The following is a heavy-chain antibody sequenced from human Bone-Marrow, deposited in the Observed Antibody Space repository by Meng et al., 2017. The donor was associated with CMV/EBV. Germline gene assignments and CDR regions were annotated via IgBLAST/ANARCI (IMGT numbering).Heavy chain of an antibody. D-gene: IGHD2-2*03. CDR2: INPKSAGT. V-gene: IGHV1-2*06. CDR1: GYTFVGHY. CDR3: TRTWIDSFTPDFDY. Sequence: QVQLGRSGGEAKKPGASVKVSCKTSGYTFVGHYIHWVRQAPGQGLEWMGRINPKSAGTDYVEKFQGRVTMTRDTSNTIVYMELSRLTADDTAVYYCTRTWIDSFTPDFDYWGQGSLVTVSS. J-gene: IGHJ4*02.